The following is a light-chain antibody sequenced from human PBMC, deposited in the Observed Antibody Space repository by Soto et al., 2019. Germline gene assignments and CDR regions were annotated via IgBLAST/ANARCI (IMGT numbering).Light chain of an antibody. V-gene: IGKV1-16*02. J-gene: IGKJ4*01. CDR1: QGISNH. CDR2: DVS. CDR3: QQYHNYPGT. Sequence: DIEMTQSPPSVSASVGDRVTITCRASQGISNHLAWFQLKPGKAPKSLIYDVSRLQSGVPSKFSGSVSGTDFTLTISSLQPEDFATYYCQQYHNYPGTFGGGTKVEIK.